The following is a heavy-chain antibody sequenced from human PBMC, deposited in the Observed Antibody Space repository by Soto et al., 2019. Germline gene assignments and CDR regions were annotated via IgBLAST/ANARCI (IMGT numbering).Heavy chain of an antibody. D-gene: IGHD3-16*01. CDR1: RFTFSTSW. V-gene: IGHV3-7*05. CDR3: ARDTWGYFDY. J-gene: IGHJ4*02. Sequence: SLRLSCAASRFTFSTSWMTWVRQAPGKGLEWVANMNQDGSEKYYVDSVKGRFTISRDNAKNSLYLQMNSLRAEDTAVYYCARDTWGYFDYWGQGTLVTVSS. CDR2: MNQDGSEK.